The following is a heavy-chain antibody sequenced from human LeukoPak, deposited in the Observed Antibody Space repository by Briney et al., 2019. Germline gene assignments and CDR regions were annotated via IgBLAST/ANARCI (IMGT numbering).Heavy chain of an antibody. J-gene: IGHJ4*02. CDR3: ARVLRYSGSIDY. CDR1: GGSISNTNW. CDR2: INHSGST. V-gene: IGHV4-4*02. Sequence: SGTLSLTCGVSGGSISNTNWWTWVRQPPGKGLEWIGEINHSGSTNYNPSLKSRVTISVDTSKNQFSLKLSSVTAADTAVYYCARVLRYSGSIDYWGQGTLVTVSS. D-gene: IGHD1-26*01.